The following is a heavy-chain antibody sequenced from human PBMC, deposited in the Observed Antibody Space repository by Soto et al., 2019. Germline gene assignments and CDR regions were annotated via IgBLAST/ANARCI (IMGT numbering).Heavy chain of an antibody. J-gene: IGHJ4*02. CDR3: ARGRSGILALDY. Sequence: ASVKVSCKASGYTFTSYDINWVRQATGQGLEWMGWMNPNSGNTGYAQKFQGRVTMTRNTSISTAYMELSSLRSEDTAVYYCARGRSGILALDYWGQGTLVTVSS. CDR2: MNPNSGNT. CDR1: GYTFTSYD. D-gene: IGHD3-9*01. V-gene: IGHV1-8*01.